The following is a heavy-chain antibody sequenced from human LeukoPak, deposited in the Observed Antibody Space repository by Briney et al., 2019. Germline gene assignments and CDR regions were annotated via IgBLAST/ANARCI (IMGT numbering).Heavy chain of an antibody. Sequence: GGSLRLSCVASGFSLSGYWMYWARQAPGKGLMYISRNNGDGSTTNYADVVKGRFTMSRDNVKNTLYLQMNSLRAEDTAVYYCVGTGPLSSNGWDFNYWGQGTLVTVSS. V-gene: IGHV3-74*01. CDR2: NNGDGSTT. CDR3: VGTGPLSSNGWDFNY. J-gene: IGHJ4*02. D-gene: IGHD6-19*01. CDR1: GFSLSGYW.